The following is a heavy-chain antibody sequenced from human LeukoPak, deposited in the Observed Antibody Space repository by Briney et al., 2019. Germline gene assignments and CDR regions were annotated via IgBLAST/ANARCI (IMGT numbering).Heavy chain of an antibody. CDR2: IYYSGST. V-gene: IGHV4-59*08. CDR3: ARHVVTDYYYGMDV. Sequence: SETLSLTCTVSGGSISSYYWSCIRQPPGKGLEWIGYIYYSGSTNYNPSLKSRLTISVDTSKKQFSLKLSSVTAADTAIYYCARHVVTDYYYGMDVWGQGSTVTVSS. D-gene: IGHD6-6*01. CDR1: GGSISSYY. J-gene: IGHJ6*02.